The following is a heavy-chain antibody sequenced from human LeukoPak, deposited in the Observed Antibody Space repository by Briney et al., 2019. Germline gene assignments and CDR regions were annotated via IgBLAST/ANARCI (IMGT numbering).Heavy chain of an antibody. V-gene: IGHV6-1*01. CDR2: TYYRSKWNN. CDR1: GDSMSSNKAA. J-gene: IGHJ3*02. D-gene: IGHD1-7*01. Sequence: SQTLSLTCAITGDSMSSNKAAWVWISQSPSRDNEWLGRTYYRSKWNNDYAVSVKSRIIINPDTSKNQFSLQLNSVTPEDTAVYYSARGTTAFDIWGQCTMVTVSS. CDR3: ARGTTAFDI.